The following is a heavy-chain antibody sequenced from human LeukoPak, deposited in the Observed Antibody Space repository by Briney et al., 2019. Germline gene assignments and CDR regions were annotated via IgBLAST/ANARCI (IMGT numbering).Heavy chain of an antibody. Sequence: ASVKVSCKASGYTFTSNYIHWMRQAPGQGLEWMGIINPSGGNTNYAQKFQGRVTMFRDTSTSTVYMDLNSLRSEDTAVYYCARVLYDFWTLYYFDYWGQGTLVTVSS. J-gene: IGHJ4*02. V-gene: IGHV1-46*01. CDR2: INPSGGNT. CDR1: GYTFTSNY. CDR3: ARVLYDFWTLYYFDY. D-gene: IGHD3-3*01.